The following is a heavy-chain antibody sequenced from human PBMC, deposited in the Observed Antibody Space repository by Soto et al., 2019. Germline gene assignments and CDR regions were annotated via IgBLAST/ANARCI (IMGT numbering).Heavy chain of an antibody. CDR1: GGSFSSGDYY. V-gene: IGHV4-30-4*01. D-gene: IGHD1-20*01. Sequence: SETLSLTCTVSGGSFSSGDYYWSWIRQPPGKGLEWIGYTYYSGSTFYNPSLKSRVTISVDTSKNQFSLKLSSVTAADTAVYYCARAPNWNYYDYWGQGTLVTVS. CDR3: ARAPNWNYYDY. CDR2: TYYSGST. J-gene: IGHJ4*02.